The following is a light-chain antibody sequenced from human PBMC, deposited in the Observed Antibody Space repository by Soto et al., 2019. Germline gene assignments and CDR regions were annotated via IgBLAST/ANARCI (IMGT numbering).Light chain of an antibody. CDR2: DAS. Sequence: EIGMTQSASTLSGSAGERATLSWGASESVSSKLVWYQQKPGQAPRLLIHDASTRATGIPARFSGSGYGTEFILTISRLETEDFALYYCQHYGRSPITFGQGTRLEIK. CDR1: ESVSSK. CDR3: QHYGRSPIT. V-gene: IGKV3-15*01. J-gene: IGKJ5*01.